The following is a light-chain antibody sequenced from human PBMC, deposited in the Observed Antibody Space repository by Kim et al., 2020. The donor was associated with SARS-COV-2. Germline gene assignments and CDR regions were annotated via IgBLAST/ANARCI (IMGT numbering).Light chain of an antibody. CDR1: QGISYY. CDR3: QQHHSYPFT. J-gene: IGKJ5*01. V-gene: IGKV1-16*01. Sequence: ASVGDRVTITCRASQGISYYLAWLQQKPGKAPKSLIYGASSLQSGVPSRFSGSGSGTEFTLTISSLQPEDFATYYFQQHHSYPFTFGQGTRLEIK. CDR2: GAS.